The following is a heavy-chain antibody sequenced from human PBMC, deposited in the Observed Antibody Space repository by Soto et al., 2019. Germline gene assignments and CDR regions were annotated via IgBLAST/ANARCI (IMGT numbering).Heavy chain of an antibody. CDR2: IIPIFGTA. V-gene: IGHV1-69*01. CDR3: ARDSLRYFDWLPEYNWFDP. Sequence: SVKVSCKASGGTFSSYAISWVRQAPVQGLEWMGGIIPIFGTANYAQKFQGRVTITADESTSTAYMELSSLRSEDTAVYYCARDSLRYFDWLPEYNWFDPWGQGTLVTVS. J-gene: IGHJ5*02. D-gene: IGHD3-9*01. CDR1: GGTFSSYA.